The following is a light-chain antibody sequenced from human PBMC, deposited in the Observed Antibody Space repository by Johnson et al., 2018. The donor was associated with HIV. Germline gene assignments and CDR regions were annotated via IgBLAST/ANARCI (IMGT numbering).Light chain of an antibody. Sequence: QSVLTQPPSVYAAPGQKVTISCSGSSSNIGNYAVSWYQQLPGTAPKLLIYENNKRPSGIPDRFSGSKSGTSATLAITGLQTGDEADYYCGTWDSSLSVYVFGTGTTVTVL. CDR2: ENN. J-gene: IGLJ1*01. CDR1: SSNIGNYA. V-gene: IGLV1-51*02. CDR3: GTWDSSLSVYV.